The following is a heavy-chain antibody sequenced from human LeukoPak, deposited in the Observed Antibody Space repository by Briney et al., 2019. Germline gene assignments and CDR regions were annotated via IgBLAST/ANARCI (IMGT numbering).Heavy chain of an antibody. CDR1: GFTFSDYS. V-gene: IGHV3-48*04. Sequence: TGGSLRLSCAASGFTFSDYSMNWVRQAPGKGLEWLSYITPSGFTVYSDSVQGRFTISRDSAKNSVYPQMNSLTAEDTAMYYCARDGAFTGPHWWFDLWGRGTLVTVSS. D-gene: IGHD2-8*02. J-gene: IGHJ2*01. CDR3: ARDGAFTGPHWWFDL. CDR2: ITPSGFTV.